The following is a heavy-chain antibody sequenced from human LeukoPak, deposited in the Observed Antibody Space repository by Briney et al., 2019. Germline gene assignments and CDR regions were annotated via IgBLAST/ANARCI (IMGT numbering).Heavy chain of an antibody. CDR1: GGSISSSSYY. V-gene: IGHV4-39*02. D-gene: IGHD6-13*01. Sequence: SETLSLTCTVSGGSISSSSYYWGWIRQPPGKGLEWFGSIYYSGSTYYNPSLKSRVTISVDTSKNQFSLKLSSVTAADTAVYYCAREAAGIDFWGQGTLVTVSS. J-gene: IGHJ4*02. CDR2: IYYSGST. CDR3: AREAAGIDF.